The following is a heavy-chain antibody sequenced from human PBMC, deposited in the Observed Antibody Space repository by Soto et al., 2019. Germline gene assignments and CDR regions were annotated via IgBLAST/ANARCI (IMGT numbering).Heavy chain of an antibody. CDR3: ARRRELAANSFYGMDV. V-gene: IGHV5-51*01. D-gene: IGHD6-6*01. CDR1: GYSFTSYW. Sequence: GESLKISCKGSGYSFTSYWIGWVRQMPGKGLEWMGIIYPGDSDTRYSPSFQGQVTISADKSISTAYLQWSSLKASDTAMYYCARRRELAANSFYGMDVWGQGTTVTVSS. J-gene: IGHJ6*02. CDR2: IYPGDSDT.